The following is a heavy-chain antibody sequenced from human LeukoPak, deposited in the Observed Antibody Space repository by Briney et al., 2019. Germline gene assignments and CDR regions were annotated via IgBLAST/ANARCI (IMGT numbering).Heavy chain of an antibody. Sequence: SETLSLTCSVSGGSISSSSYYWGWIRQPPGKGLEWIGSIYYSGSTYYNPSLKSRVTISVDTSKNLFSLNLSSATAADTAVYYCARLYYDSSGYYQICYFDYWGQGTLVTVSS. J-gene: IGHJ4*02. V-gene: IGHV4-39*01. CDR1: GGSISSSSYY. D-gene: IGHD3-22*01. CDR2: IYYSGST. CDR3: ARLYYDSSGYYQICYFDY.